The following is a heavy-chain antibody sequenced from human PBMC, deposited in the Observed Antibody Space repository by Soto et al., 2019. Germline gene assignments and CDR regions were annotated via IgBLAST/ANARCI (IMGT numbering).Heavy chain of an antibody. CDR2: INGDGGST. Sequence: PGGSLRLSCAASGFTFSNYWMHWVRQAPGKGLVWVSRINGDGGSTTYADSVKGRFTISRDNAKNTLYLQMNNLRAEDTAVYYCAREGGNYFYGMDVWGQGTTVTVS. V-gene: IGHV3-74*01. CDR3: AREGGNYFYGMDV. J-gene: IGHJ6*02. CDR1: GFTFSNYW.